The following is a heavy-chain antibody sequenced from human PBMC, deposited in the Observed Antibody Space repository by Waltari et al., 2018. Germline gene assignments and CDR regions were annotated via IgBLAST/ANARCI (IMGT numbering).Heavy chain of an antibody. D-gene: IGHD3-16*01. Sequence: QLVQSGAEVKKPGASVQVSCKGSGYIFSNYGVTWVRQAPGQGLEWMGWISGYNGDAKYEEKFEGRVTMTRDTSTSTAYMEIRGLRSDDTAVYFCARDDVDSSAFGGFWGQGTQVTVSS. J-gene: IGHJ4*02. CDR2: ISGYNGDA. CDR3: ARDDVDSSAFGGF. V-gene: IGHV1-18*01. CDR1: GYIFSNYG.